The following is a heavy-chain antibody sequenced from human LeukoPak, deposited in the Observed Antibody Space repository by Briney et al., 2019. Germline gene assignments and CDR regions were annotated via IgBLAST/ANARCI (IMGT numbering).Heavy chain of an antibody. J-gene: IGHJ3*02. Sequence: GSLRLSFAASGFTFSSYAMHWVRQAPGKGLEWVSGINWNGGSTGYADSVKGRFTISRDNAKNSLYLQMNSLRAEDTALYHCARVRGAGTGAFDIWGQGTMVTVSS. D-gene: IGHD6-13*01. CDR2: INWNGGST. CDR3: ARVRGAGTGAFDI. V-gene: IGHV3-20*02. CDR1: GFTFSSYA.